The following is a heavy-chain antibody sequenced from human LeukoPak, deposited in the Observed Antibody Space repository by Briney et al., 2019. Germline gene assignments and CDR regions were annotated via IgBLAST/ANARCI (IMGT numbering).Heavy chain of an antibody. J-gene: IGHJ4*02. CDR3: AREGGMVRGVPLDY. V-gene: IGHV3-7*01. D-gene: IGHD3-10*01. Sequence: SGGSLRLSCAASGFMFTSYWMSWVRQAPGKGLEWVANINQDGSAKYYVDSVKGRFTISRDNAKNSLYLQMNSLRAEDTAVYYCAREGGMVRGVPLDYWGQGTLVTVSS. CDR2: INQDGSAK. CDR1: GFMFTSYW.